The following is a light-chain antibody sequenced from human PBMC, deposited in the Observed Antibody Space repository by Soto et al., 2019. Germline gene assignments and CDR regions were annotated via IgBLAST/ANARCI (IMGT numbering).Light chain of an antibody. CDR1: PSISSN. CDR3: QQSYSTLSLT. J-gene: IGKJ4*01. Sequence: DIQMTQSPSSLSASLGDRVTITCRASPSISSNLNWYQQKPGKAPKLLIYAASSLQSGVPSRFSGSGSGTDFTLTISSLQPEDFATYYCQQSYSTLSLTFGGGTKVEIK. V-gene: IGKV1-39*01. CDR2: AAS.